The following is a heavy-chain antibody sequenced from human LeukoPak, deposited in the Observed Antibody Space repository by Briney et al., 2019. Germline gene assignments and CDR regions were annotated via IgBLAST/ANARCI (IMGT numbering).Heavy chain of an antibody. J-gene: IGHJ4*02. CDR3: AKDSRGYQDYFDY. CDR1: GFTFSSYG. V-gene: IGHV3-23*01. CDR2: ISGSGGST. D-gene: IGHD3-22*01. Sequence: PGGTLSLSCAASGFTFSSYGMSWVRQAPGKGLEWVSVISGSGGSTYYAASVKGRFTISRDNSKNTLYLQMNSLRAEDTAVYYCAKDSRGYQDYFDYWGQGTLVTVSS.